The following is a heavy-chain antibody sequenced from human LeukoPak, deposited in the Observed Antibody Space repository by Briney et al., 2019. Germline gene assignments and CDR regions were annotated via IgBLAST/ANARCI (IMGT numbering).Heavy chain of an antibody. Sequence: ASAKVSCKASGDTFTDYYIYWVRQAPGQGLEWMGWINPNSGGTNYAQKFQGRVTMTWDTSILTAYMELSSLTSDDTAVYYCAASTVQNYYWYYGMDVWGQGTTVTVSS. CDR1: GDTFTDYY. CDR2: INPNSGGT. CDR3: AASTVQNYYWYYGMDV. D-gene: IGHD4-17*01. V-gene: IGHV1-2*02. J-gene: IGHJ6*02.